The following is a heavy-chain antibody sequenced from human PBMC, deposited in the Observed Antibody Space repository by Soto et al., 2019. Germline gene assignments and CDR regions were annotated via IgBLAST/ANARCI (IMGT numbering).Heavy chain of an antibody. CDR1: GFTFSNYG. D-gene: IGHD1-26*01. CDR3: AKARVRIVGANSFDY. J-gene: IGHJ4*02. CDR2: ISDDGDKR. Sequence: GGSLRLSCVGSGFTFSNYGMHWVRQPPGKGLEWVALISDDGDKRYYADSVRGRLIISGDNSKDTLYLQMNSLGPDDTAVYFCAKARVRIVGANSFDYWGQGTPVTVSS. V-gene: IGHV3-30*18.